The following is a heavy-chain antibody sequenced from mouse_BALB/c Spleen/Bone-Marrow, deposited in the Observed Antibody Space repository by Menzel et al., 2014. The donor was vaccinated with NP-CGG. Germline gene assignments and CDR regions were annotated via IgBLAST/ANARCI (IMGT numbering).Heavy chain of an antibody. V-gene: IGHV14-3*02. J-gene: IGHJ4*01. D-gene: IGHD4-1*01. Sequence: EVQLQQSGAALVKPGASVKLSCTASGFNIKHTYMLWVKQRPEQGLEWIGRIDPANGSTKYDPKYQGKATITADTPSNPAYLQLSSLTAEDTAVYYCARWEYYSMDYWGLGTPVTVSS. CDR1: GFNIKHTY. CDR3: ARWEYYSMDY. CDR2: IDPANGST.